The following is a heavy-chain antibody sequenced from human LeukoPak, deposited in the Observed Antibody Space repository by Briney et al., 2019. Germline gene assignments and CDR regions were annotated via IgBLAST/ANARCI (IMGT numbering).Heavy chain of an antibody. CDR3: ARELGGSWYRHFDY. J-gene: IGHJ4*02. V-gene: IGHV3-64*01. CDR2: ISSNGGST. CDR1: GFTFSSYA. Sequence: GGSLRLSCAASGFTFSSYAMHWVRQAPGKGLEYVSAISSNGGSTYYANSVKGRFTISRDNSKNTLYLQMGSLRAEDMAVYYCARELGGSWYRHFDYWGQGTLVTVSS. D-gene: IGHD6-13*01.